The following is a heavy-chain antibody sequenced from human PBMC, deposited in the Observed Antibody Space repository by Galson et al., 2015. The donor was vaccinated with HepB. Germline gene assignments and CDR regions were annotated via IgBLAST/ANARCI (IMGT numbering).Heavy chain of an antibody. CDR3: ARSITMIVVASLFDY. V-gene: IGHV3-7*03. J-gene: IGHJ4*02. Sequence: SLRLSCAASGFTFSSYWMSWVRQAPGKGLEWVANIKQDGSEKYYVDSVKGRFTISRDNAKNSLYLQMNSLRAEDTAVYYCARSITMIVVASLFDYWGQGTLVTVSS. CDR2: IKQDGSEK. D-gene: IGHD3-22*01. CDR1: GFTFSSYW.